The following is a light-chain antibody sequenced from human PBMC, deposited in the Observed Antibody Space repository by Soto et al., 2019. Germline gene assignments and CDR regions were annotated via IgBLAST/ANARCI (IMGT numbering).Light chain of an antibody. CDR1: QSVSNSY. CDR2: GAS. Sequence: EIVLTQSPGTLSLSPGERATLSCRASQSVSNSYLAWYQQKPGLAPRLLIYGASSRATGIPDRFSGSGSGADFTLTISRLEPEDFAVYYCQQYGSSPRTFGQGTKVDIK. CDR3: QQYGSSPRT. V-gene: IGKV3-20*01. J-gene: IGKJ1*01.